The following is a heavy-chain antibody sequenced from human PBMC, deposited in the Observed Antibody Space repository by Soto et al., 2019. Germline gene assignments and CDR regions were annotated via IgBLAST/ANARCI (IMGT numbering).Heavy chain of an antibody. J-gene: IGHJ4*02. D-gene: IGHD6-13*01. Sequence: PSQTLSLTCAISGDSVSSNSAAWNWIRQSPSRGLEWLGRTYYRSKWYNDYAVSVKSRITINPDTSKNQFSLQLNSVTPEDTAVYYCAVARSTWGSTWYFDYWDQGTLDTVSS. V-gene: IGHV6-1*01. CDR1: GDSVSSNSAA. CDR2: TYYRSKWYN. CDR3: AVARSTWGSTWYFDY.